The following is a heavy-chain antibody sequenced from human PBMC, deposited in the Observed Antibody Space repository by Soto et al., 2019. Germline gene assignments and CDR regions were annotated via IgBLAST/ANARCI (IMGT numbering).Heavy chain of an antibody. CDR3: ARDRENSGWGLDY. D-gene: IGHD6-19*01. J-gene: IGHJ4*02. CDR1: GFTFSSYA. V-gene: IGHV3-30-3*01. CDR2: ISYDGSNK. Sequence: QVQLVESGGGVVQPGRSLRLSCASSGFTFSSYAMHWVRQAPGKGLERVAVISYDGSNKYYADSVKGRFTISRDKSKNTLYLQMNSLRAEDTAVYYCARDRENSGWGLDYWGQGSLFAVCS.